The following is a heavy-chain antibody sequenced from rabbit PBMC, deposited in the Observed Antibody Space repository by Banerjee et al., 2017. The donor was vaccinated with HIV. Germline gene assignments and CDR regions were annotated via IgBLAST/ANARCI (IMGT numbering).Heavy chain of an antibody. Sequence: QQLEESGGGLVKPGASLTLTCKASGFSFSSGYYMCWVRQAPGKGLEWIACIYTDSGSTYYASWAKGRFTISKTSSTTVTLQMTSLTAADTATYFCARYYIYPAGLWGPGTLVTVS. J-gene: IGHJ6*01. CDR3: ARYYIYPAGL. D-gene: IGHD6-1*01. CDR2: IYTDSGST. V-gene: IGHV1S40*01. CDR1: GFSFSSGYY.